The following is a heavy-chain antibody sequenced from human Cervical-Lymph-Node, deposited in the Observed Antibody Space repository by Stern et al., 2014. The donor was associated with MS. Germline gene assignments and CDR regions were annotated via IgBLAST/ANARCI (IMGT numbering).Heavy chain of an antibody. Sequence: VHLVESGGGLVQPGGSLRLSCAASGFTFSSYWMNWVRQAPGKGLEWVANIKEDGIETYYVDSVKGRFTISRDNAKNSLYLQMNILRAEDTAVYYCARGSDTGGQGTLVTVSS. J-gene: IGHJ4*02. V-gene: IGHV3-7*01. D-gene: IGHD5-18*01. CDR3: ARGSDT. CDR2: IKEDGIET. CDR1: GFTFSSYW.